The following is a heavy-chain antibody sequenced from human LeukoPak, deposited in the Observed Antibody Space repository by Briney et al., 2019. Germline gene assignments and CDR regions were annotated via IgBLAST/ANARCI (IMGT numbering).Heavy chain of an antibody. CDR2: IYYSGST. J-gene: IGHJ3*02. CDR1: GGSISSSSYY. V-gene: IGHV4-39*07. Sequence: SPSETLSLTCTVSGGSISSSSYYWGWIRQPPGKGLEWIGSIYYSGSTYYNPSLKSRVTISVDTSKNQFSLKLSSVTAADTAVYYCARDGRGYRYYDSSGYPEGYAFDIWGQGTMVTVSS. D-gene: IGHD3-22*01. CDR3: ARDGRGYRYYDSSGYPEGYAFDI.